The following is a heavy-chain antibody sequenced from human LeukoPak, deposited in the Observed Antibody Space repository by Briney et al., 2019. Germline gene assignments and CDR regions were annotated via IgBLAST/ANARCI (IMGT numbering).Heavy chain of an antibody. J-gene: IGHJ4*02. CDR3: AKDKERYSYGGNYFDY. V-gene: IGHV3-23*01. CDR1: GFTFSSYA. CDR2: ISGSGGST. D-gene: IGHD5-18*01. Sequence: PGGSLRLSCAASGFTFSSYAMSWVRQAPGKGLEWVSAISGSGGSTYYADSVKGRFTISRDNSKNTLYLQMNSLRAEDTAVYYCAKDKERYSYGGNYFDYWGQGTLVTASS.